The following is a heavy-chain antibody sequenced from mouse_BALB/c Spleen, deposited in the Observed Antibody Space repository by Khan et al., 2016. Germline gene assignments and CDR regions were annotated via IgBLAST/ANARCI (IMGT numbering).Heavy chain of an antibody. CDR3: ARPAMTLYWYFDV. J-gene: IGHJ1*01. V-gene: IGHV9-3-1*01. CDR2: INTYTGEP. CDR1: GYTFTNYG. Sequence: LVESGPELKKPGETVKISCKASGYTFTNYGMNWVKQAPGKGLKWMGWINTYTGEPTYADDFKGRFAFSLETSASTAYLQINNLKNEDTATYFCARPAMTLYWYFDVWGAGTTVTVSS.